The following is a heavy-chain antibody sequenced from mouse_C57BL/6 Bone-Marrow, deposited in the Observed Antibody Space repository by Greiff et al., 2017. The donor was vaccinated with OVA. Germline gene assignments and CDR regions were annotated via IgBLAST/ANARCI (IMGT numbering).Heavy chain of an antibody. CDR2: IWSGGST. Sequence: QFQLQQSGPGLLQPSQSLSIPCTVSGFSLTSYGVHWVRQSPGKGLEWLGVIWSGGSTDYTAAFISRLSISKDNSKSQVFFKMNRPQADDTAIYYCARNFALAGGIAYWGQGTLVTVSA. V-gene: IGHV2-2*01. CDR1: GFSLTSYG. J-gene: IGHJ3*01. CDR3: ARNFALAGGIAY.